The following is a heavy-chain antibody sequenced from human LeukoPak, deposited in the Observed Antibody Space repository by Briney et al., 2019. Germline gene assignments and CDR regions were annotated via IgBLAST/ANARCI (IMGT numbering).Heavy chain of an antibody. J-gene: IGHJ4*02. CDR1: GYTFTAYY. CDR2: INPNSGGT. V-gene: IGHV1-2*06. Sequence: ASVKVSCKASGYTFTAYYMNWVRQAPGQGLEWMGRINPNSGGTNYAQKFQGRVTMTRDTSISTAYMELSRLRSDDTAVYYCARVLIHDALFDYWGQGTLVTVSS. CDR3: ARVLIHDALFDY. D-gene: IGHD5-18*01.